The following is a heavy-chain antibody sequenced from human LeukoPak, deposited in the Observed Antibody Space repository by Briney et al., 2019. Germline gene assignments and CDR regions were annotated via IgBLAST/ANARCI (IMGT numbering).Heavy chain of an antibody. Sequence: SETLSLTWAVYGGSFSGYYWSWILQPPGKGLGWIGEINQGGSTNYNPSLKSRVTISVDTSKNQFSLKLSSVTAADTAVYYCARDRRGHGSASYYRIGGQFDPWGQGTLVTVSS. D-gene: IGHD3-10*01. V-gene: IGHV4-34*01. CDR3: ARDRRGHGSASYYRIGGQFDP. CDR1: GGSFSGYY. J-gene: IGHJ5*02. CDR2: INQGGST.